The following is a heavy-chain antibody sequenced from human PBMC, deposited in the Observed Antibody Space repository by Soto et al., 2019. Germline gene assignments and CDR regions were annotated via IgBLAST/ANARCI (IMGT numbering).Heavy chain of an antibody. CDR2: ISWNSGSI. CDR1: GLTFDDYA. J-gene: IGHJ4*02. D-gene: IGHD3-22*01. V-gene: IGHV3-9*01. Sequence: GGSLRLSCAASGLTFDDYAIHWVRQAPGKGLEWVSGISWNSGSIGYGDSVKGRFTISRDNAKNSLYLQMNSLRAEDTGFYYCAKDTYYDSSGAQGSFDYWGQGTLVTVSS. CDR3: AKDTYYDSSGAQGSFDY.